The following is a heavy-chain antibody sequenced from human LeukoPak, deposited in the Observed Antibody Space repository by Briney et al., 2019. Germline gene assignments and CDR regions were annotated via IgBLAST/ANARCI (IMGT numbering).Heavy chain of an antibody. Sequence: PSETLSLTRTVSGGSISSYYWSWIRQPPGKGLEWIGYIYYSGSTNYNPSLKSRVTISVDTSKNQFSLKLSSVTAADTAVYYCASEVGGDFDYWGQGTLVTVSS. D-gene: IGHD2-15*01. CDR3: ASEVGGDFDY. CDR1: GGSISSYY. V-gene: IGHV4-59*01. CDR2: IYYSGST. J-gene: IGHJ4*02.